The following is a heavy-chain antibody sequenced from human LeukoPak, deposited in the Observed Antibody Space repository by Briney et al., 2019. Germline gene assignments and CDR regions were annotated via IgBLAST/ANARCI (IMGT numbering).Heavy chain of an antibody. CDR1: GFTFSNYA. J-gene: IGHJ4*02. Sequence: GGSLRLSCTVSGFTFSNYAMNWVRQAPGKGLEWVSGLSGSGVRTDYADSVKGRFTVSRDISKDTLYLQMNDLRAEDTAVYHCAKAEGYSTGWFSYWGQGTLVTVSS. V-gene: IGHV3-23*01. D-gene: IGHD6-19*01. CDR3: AKAEGYSTGWFSY. CDR2: LSGSGVRT.